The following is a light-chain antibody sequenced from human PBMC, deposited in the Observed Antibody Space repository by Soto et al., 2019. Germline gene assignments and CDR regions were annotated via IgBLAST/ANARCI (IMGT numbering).Light chain of an antibody. Sequence: QSALTQPRSVSGSPGQSVTISCTGTSSDVGGYNYVSWYQQHPGKAPKLMIYDVSKQPSGHPDRFSGSKSGNTASLTISGLQAEDKADYYCCSYAGSYTFPYVFGTGTKLTVL. V-gene: IGLV2-11*01. CDR2: DVS. CDR3: CSYAGSYTFPYV. CDR1: SSDVGGYNY. J-gene: IGLJ1*01.